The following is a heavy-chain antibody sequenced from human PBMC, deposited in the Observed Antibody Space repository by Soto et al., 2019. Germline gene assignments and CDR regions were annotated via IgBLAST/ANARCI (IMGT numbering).Heavy chain of an antibody. V-gene: IGHV1-8*01. Sequence: EASVKVSCKASGYAFTSYDINWVRQATGQGLEWMGWMNPNTGNTGYAQKFQGRVTMTRNTSISTAYMELNSLRSEDTAVYYCARPITIFGVVHMYFDYWGQGIEVTVSS. CDR2: MNPNTGNT. CDR1: GYAFTSYD. J-gene: IGHJ4*02. D-gene: IGHD3-3*01. CDR3: ARPITIFGVVHMYFDY.